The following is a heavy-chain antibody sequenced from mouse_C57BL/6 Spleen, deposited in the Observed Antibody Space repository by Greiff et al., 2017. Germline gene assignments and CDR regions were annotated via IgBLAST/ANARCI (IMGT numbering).Heavy chain of an antibody. CDR1: GFTFSSYA. D-gene: IGHD1-1*01. J-gene: IGHJ2*01. CDR3: ARGSSYFDY. CDR2: ISDGGSYT. Sequence: EVMLVESGGGLVKPGGSLKLSCAASGFTFSSYAMSWVRQTPEKRLEWVATISDGGSYTYYPGNVKGRFTISRDNAKNNLYLQMSHLKSEDTAMYYCARGSSYFDYWGQGTTLTVSS. V-gene: IGHV5-4*03.